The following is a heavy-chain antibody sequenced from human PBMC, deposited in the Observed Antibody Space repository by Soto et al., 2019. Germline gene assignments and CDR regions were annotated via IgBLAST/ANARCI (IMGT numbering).Heavy chain of an antibody. Sequence: SETLSLTCTVSGGSISSYYWSWIRQPPGKGLEWIGYIYYSGSTNYNPSLKSRVTISVDTSKNQFSLKLSSVTAADTAVYYCASFWNEGYYGMDVWGQGTTVTVSS. J-gene: IGHJ6*02. CDR1: GGSISSYY. D-gene: IGHD1-1*01. CDR2: IYYSGST. V-gene: IGHV4-59*01. CDR3: ASFWNEGYYGMDV.